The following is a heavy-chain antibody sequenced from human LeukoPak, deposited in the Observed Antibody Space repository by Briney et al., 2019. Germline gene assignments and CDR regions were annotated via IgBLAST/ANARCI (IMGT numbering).Heavy chain of an antibody. D-gene: IGHD3-3*01. V-gene: IGHV3-48*03. J-gene: IGHJ6*03. CDR1: GFTFSSYE. Sequence: GGSLRLSCAASGFTFSSYEMNWVRQAPGKGLEWVSYMSSSGSTIYYADSVKGRFTISRDNAKNSLYLQMNSLRAEDTAVYYCARDDYDRQRSGGSYYYYYYMDVWGKGTTVTVSS. CDR2: MSSSGSTI. CDR3: ARDDYDRQRSGGSYYYYYYMDV.